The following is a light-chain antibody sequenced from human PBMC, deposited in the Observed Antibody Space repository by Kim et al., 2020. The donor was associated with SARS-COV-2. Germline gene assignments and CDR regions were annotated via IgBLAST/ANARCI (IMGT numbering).Light chain of an antibody. V-gene: IGKV3D-11*01. CDR2: DAS. J-gene: IGKJ4*01. Sequence: EIVLTQSPATLSLSPGERATLTCRASQGVSSYLAWYQQKPGQAPRLLIYDASNMATGIPARFSGSGPGTDFTLTLSSLEPDDFAVYYCQQRSTWHQATFGGGPKVDIK. CDR1: QGVSSY. CDR3: QQRSTWHQAT.